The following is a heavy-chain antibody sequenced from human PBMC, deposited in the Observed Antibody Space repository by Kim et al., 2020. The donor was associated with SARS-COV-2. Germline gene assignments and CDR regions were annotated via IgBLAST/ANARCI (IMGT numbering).Heavy chain of an antibody. CDR2: SER. J-gene: IGHJ4*02. CDR3: ARGSAWSGDY. Sequence: SERKSVDSVKGRFTIARDNAKNSLDLQRGRLRAEDTAVYYCARGSAWSGDYWGQGTLVTVSS. V-gene: IGHV3-7*01. D-gene: IGHD3-3*01.